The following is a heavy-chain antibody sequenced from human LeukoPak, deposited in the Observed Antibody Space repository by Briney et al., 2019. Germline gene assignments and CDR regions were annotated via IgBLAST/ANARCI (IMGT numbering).Heavy chain of an antibody. J-gene: IGHJ6*03. D-gene: IGHD6-19*01. CDR1: GGSFSGYY. V-gene: IGHV4-34*01. Sequence: SETLSLTCAVYGGSFSGYYWSWIRQPPGKGLEWLGEIRHSGSTNYNPSLKGRVTISVDTSKNQFSLKLSSVTAADTAVYYCARAPAGTLLYYYYYMDVWGKGTTVTVSS. CDR2: IRHSGST. CDR3: ARAPAGTLLYYYYYMDV.